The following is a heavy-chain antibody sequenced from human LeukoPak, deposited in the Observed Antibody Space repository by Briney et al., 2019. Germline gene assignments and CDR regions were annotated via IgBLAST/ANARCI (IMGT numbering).Heavy chain of an antibody. D-gene: IGHD3-22*01. CDR2: IIPIFGTA. CDR3: ARAGGYYRSRFLGP. Sequence: SVKVSCKXSGGTFSSYAISWVRQAPGQGLEWMGGIIPIFGTANYAQKFQGRVTITTDESTSTAYMELSSLRSEDTAVYYCARAGGYYRSRFLGPWGQGTLVTVSS. J-gene: IGHJ5*02. CDR1: GGTFSSYA. V-gene: IGHV1-69*05.